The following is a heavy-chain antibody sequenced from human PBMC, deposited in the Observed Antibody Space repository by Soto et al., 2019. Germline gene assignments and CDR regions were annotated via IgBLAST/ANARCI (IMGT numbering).Heavy chain of an antibody. Sequence: QVQLVQSGAEVKKPGASVKVSCKASGYTFTSYGISWVRQAPGXXLEWMGWISAYNGNTNYAQKLQGRVTMTTDTSTSTAYMELRSLRSDDTAVYYCARVNYYDSSGHPAPDYWGQGTLVTVSS. V-gene: IGHV1-18*01. CDR1: GYTFTSYG. D-gene: IGHD3-22*01. CDR2: ISAYNGNT. J-gene: IGHJ4*02. CDR3: ARVNYYDSSGHPAPDY.